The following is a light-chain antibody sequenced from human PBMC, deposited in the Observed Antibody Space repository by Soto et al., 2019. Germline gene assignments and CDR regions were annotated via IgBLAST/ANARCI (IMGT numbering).Light chain of an antibody. CDR1: QSAASN. Sequence: EIVMTQSPATLSVSPGERATLSCRASQSAASNLAWYQQKPGQPPRLLIYGASNRATGIPDRFSGSGSGTDFTLIINRLEPEDVAIYYCQQYGGSPRITFGQGTRLEIK. CDR3: QQYGGSPRIT. CDR2: GAS. V-gene: IGKV3-20*01. J-gene: IGKJ5*01.